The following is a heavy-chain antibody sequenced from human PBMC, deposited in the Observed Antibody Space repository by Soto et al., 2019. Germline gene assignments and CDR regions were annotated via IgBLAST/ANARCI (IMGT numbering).Heavy chain of an antibody. D-gene: IGHD3-10*01. V-gene: IGHV4-39*01. CDR2: IYYSGST. CDR3: ARHSYYYGSTYGCWLDP. Sequence: SETLSLTCTVSGGSIGSSSYYWGWIRQPPGKGLEWIGSIYYSGSTYYNPSLKSRVTISVDTSKNQFSLKLRSVTAADTAVYYCARHSYYYGSTYGCWLDPWGQGTLVTVSS. J-gene: IGHJ5*02. CDR1: GGSIGSSSYY.